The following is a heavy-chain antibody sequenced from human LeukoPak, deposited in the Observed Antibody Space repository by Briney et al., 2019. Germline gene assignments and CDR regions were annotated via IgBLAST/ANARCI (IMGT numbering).Heavy chain of an antibody. V-gene: IGHV3-23*01. D-gene: IGHD5-18*01. CDR1: GFTFSSYA. J-gene: IGHJ4*02. CDR3: ARHLSGVTGYTYGRGIDY. Sequence: GGSLRLSCAASGFTFSSYAMSWVRQAPGKGLEWVSAISGSGGSTYYADSVKGRFTISRDNSKNTLYLQMNSLRAEDTAVYYCARHLSGVTGYTYGRGIDYWGQGSLVTVSS. CDR2: ISGSGGST.